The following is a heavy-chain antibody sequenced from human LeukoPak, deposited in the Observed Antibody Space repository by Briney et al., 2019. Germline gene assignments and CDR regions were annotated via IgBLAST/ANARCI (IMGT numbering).Heavy chain of an antibody. D-gene: IGHD6-19*01. J-gene: IGHJ4*02. CDR1: GFTLSSHW. CDR2: IKQDGSEQ. V-gene: IGHV3-7*05. CDR3: ARESAGGPDY. Sequence: GGSLRLSCAASGFTLSSHWMSWVREAPGKGLEWVANIKQDGSEQYYVHSVRGRFTISRDNAKHSLYLQMNSLRAEDTAIYYCARESAGGPDYWGQGTLVTVSS.